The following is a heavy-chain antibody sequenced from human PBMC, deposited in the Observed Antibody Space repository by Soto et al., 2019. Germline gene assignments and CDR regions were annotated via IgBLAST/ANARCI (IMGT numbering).Heavy chain of an antibody. Sequence: AXLEGSCTTAGSTFTGAYMHWVREAPGQLLEWMGWINPNSGGTNYAQKFQGRVTMTRDTSISTAYMELSRLRSDDTAVYYGARGPENLYSSGWQYFDYWGQGTLVTLSS. CDR2: INPNSGGT. D-gene: IGHD6-19*01. CDR1: GSTFTGAY. V-gene: IGHV1-2*02. J-gene: IGHJ4*02. CDR3: ARGPENLYSSGWQYFDY.